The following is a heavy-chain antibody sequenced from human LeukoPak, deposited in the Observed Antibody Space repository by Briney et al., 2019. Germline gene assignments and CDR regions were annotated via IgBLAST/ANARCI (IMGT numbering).Heavy chain of an antibody. J-gene: IGHJ4*02. CDR3: AKDGITGTGIDY. V-gene: IGHV3-9*01. CDR2: ISWNSGSI. CDR1: GFTFDDYA. Sequence: GESLRLSCAASGFTFDDYAMHWVRQAPGKGLEWVSGISWNSGSIGYADSVKGRFTISRDNAKNSLYLQMNSLRAEDTALYYCAKDGITGTGIDYWGQGTLVTVSS. D-gene: IGHD1-7*01.